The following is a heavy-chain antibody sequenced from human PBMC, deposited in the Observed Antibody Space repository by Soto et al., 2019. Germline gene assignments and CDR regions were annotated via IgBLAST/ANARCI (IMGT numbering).Heavy chain of an antibody. J-gene: IGHJ6*02. D-gene: IGHD3-10*01. CDR1: GGSISSGDYY. Sequence: SETLSLTCTVSGGSISSGDYYWSWIRQPPGKGLEWIGYIYYSGSTYYNPSLKSRVTISVDTSKNQFSLKLSSVTAADTAVYYCARGVSLWFGEWYYYYGMDVWGQGTTVTVSS. V-gene: IGHV4-30-4*01. CDR3: ARGVSLWFGEWYYYYGMDV. CDR2: IYYSGST.